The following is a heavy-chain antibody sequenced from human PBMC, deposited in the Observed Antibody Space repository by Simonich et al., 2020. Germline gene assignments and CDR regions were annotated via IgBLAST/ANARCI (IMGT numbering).Heavy chain of an antibody. CDR2: ISWKSGSI. CDR3: AKDVAAAGAEYFQH. CDR1: GFTFADYA. V-gene: IGHV3-9*01. J-gene: IGHJ1*01. D-gene: IGHD6-13*01. Sequence: EVQLVESGGGLVQPGRSLRLSCAASGFTFADYAMHWVRQDPGKWLEWVSGISWKSGSIGYADSVKGRFTISRDNAKNSLYLQMNSLRAEDTALYYCAKDVAAAGAEYFQHWGQGTLVTVSS.